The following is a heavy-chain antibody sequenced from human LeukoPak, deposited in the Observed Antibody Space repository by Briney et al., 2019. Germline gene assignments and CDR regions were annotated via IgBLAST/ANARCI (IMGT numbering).Heavy chain of an antibody. Sequence: ASVKVSCKASGYTFTAYYMHWVRQAPGQGLEWVGRINPNSGGTNYAQRFQGRVTVTRDTSISTAYMEMRRLKSDDTAVYYCARLSSGWYDDFDIWGQGTMVTVSS. J-gene: IGHJ3*02. CDR3: ARLSSGWYDDFDI. D-gene: IGHD6-19*01. V-gene: IGHV1-2*06. CDR2: INPNSGGT. CDR1: GYTFTAYY.